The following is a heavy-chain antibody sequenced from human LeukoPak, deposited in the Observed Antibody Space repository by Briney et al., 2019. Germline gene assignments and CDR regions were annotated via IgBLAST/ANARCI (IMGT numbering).Heavy chain of an antibody. V-gene: IGHV4-30-4*01. CDR2: IYYNGIT. Sequence: SQTLSLTCTVSGGSIFSGDYYWNWIRQPPGKGLEWIGYIYYNGITYYNPSFESRVTISVDTSKNQFSLKLSSVTAADTAVYYCARGDYNDGAGYLDHWGQGTLVPVSS. J-gene: IGHJ5*02. CDR1: GGSIFSGDYY. CDR3: ARGDYNDGAGYLDH. D-gene: IGHD3-22*01.